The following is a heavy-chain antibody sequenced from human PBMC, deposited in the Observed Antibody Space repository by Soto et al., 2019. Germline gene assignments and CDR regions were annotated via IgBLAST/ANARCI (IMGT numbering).Heavy chain of an antibody. D-gene: IGHD3-10*01. J-gene: IGHJ4*02. CDR2: IWDDGDNK. Sequence: QVNLVESGGGVVRPGTSLRLSCGASGFAFSDHGMHWVRQAPDRGLEWVGIIWDDGDNKFYGDSVKGRFTISRDNSKNTLYLHMTDLTTDDTAIYYCARDAGVRGAIIDYLDSWGQGTLVTVSS. CDR3: ARDAGVRGAIIDYLDS. V-gene: IGHV3-33*01. CDR1: GFAFSDHG.